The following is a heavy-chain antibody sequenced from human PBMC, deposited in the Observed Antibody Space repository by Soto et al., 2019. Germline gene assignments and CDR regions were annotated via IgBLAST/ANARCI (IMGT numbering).Heavy chain of an antibody. J-gene: IGHJ6*02. V-gene: IGHV3-33*03. D-gene: IGHD5-18*01. CDR1: GFTFSSYG. CDR3: AKAETIRGYSYGYSFDYYGMDV. Sequence: PGGSLRLSCAASGFTFSSYGMHWVRQAPGKGLEWVAVMSYDGNNKYYADSVKGRFTVSRDNSKNTLYLQMNSLRAEDTAVYYCAKAETIRGYSYGYSFDYYGMDVWGQGTTVTVSS. CDR2: MSYDGNNK.